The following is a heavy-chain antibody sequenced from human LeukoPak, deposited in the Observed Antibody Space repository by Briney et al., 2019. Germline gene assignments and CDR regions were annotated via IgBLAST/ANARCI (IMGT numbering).Heavy chain of an antibody. J-gene: IGHJ4*02. CDR2: IYTSGST. CDR3: ARDALGYCSSTSCYRPLYY. Sequence: PSETLSPTCTVSGGSISSYYWSWIRQPAGKGLEWIGRIYTSGSTNYNPSLKSRVTMSVDTSKNQFSLKLSSVTAADTAVYYCARDALGYCSSTSCYRPLYYWGQGTLVTVSS. CDR1: GGSISSYY. V-gene: IGHV4-4*07. D-gene: IGHD2-2*02.